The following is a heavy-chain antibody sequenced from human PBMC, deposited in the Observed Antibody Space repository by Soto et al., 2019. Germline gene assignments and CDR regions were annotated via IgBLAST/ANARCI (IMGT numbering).Heavy chain of an antibody. J-gene: IGHJ6*02. Sequence: PSETLSLTCTVSGGSISSGDYYWSWIRQPPGKGLEWIGYIYYSGSAYYNPSLKSRVTISVDTSKNQFSLRLTSVTAADTAVYFCARGSSSYYDYGMDVWGQGTTVTVSS. D-gene: IGHD6-6*01. CDR3: ARGSSSYYDYGMDV. V-gene: IGHV4-30-4*01. CDR1: GGSISSGDYY. CDR2: IYYSGSA.